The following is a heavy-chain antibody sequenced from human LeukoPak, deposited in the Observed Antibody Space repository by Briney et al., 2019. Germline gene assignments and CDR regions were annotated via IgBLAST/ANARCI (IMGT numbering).Heavy chain of an antibody. CDR1: GFTFDDYA. CDR3: VGSWCSSTGCFPSRGRFDI. J-gene: IGHJ3*02. D-gene: IGHD2-2*01. V-gene: IGHV3-9*01. CDR2: ISWNSGSI. Sequence: GRSLRLSCAASGFTFDDYAMHWVRQAPGKGLEWVSSISWNSGSIGYADSVKGRFTISRDNAKNSLYLQMNSLRAEDTALYYCVGSWCSSTGCFPSRGRFDIWGQGTMVTVSS.